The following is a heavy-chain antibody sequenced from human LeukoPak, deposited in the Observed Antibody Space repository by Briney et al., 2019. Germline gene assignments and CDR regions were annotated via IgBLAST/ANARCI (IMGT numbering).Heavy chain of an antibody. D-gene: IGHD2-15*01. Sequence: ASVKVSCKASGYTFTSYYIHWVRQAPGQGLEWMGIINPSGGSTSYAQKFQGRVTMTRDTSTSTVYMELSSLRSEDTAVYYCAREIVVVAATGYYYYGMDVWGQGTTVTVSS. CDR1: GYTFTSYY. CDR2: INPSGGST. J-gene: IGHJ6*02. V-gene: IGHV1-46*01. CDR3: AREIVVVAATGYYYYGMDV.